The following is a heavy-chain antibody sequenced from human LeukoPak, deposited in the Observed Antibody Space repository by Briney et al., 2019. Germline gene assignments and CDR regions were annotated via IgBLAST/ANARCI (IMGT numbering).Heavy chain of an antibody. CDR2: ISYSGGT. V-gene: IGHV4-59*08. CDR3: ARQRIVGATNERGYYFDY. CDR1: GDSITNYY. Sequence: SETLSLTCTVSGDSITNYYWSWLRQPPGKGLECIAYISYSGGTKYNPSLKSRVTISVDTSKNQFSLKLSSVTAADTAVYYCARQRIVGATNERGYYFDYWGQGTLVTVSS. D-gene: IGHD1-26*01. J-gene: IGHJ4*02.